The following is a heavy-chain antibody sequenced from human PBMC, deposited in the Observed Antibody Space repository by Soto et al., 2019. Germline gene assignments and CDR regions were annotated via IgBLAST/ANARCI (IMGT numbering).Heavy chain of an antibody. J-gene: IGHJ6*03. CDR2: IYYSGST. V-gene: IGHV4-59*12. CDR3: ASERYGSGSYSYMDV. D-gene: IGHD3-10*01. Sequence: SETLSLTCTVSGGSISSYYWSWIRKHKGKGQERNGYIYYSGSTNNNPSLKSRLTISVDTSKNQFSLKLSSVTAADTAVFYCASERYGSGSYSYMDVWGKGTTVTVSS. CDR1: GGSISSYY.